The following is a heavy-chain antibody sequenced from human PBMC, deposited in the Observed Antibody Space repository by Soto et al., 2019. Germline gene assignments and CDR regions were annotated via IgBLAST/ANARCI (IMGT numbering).Heavy chain of an antibody. V-gene: IGHV1-3*01. D-gene: IGHD6-13*01. CDR3: ARGIESKAAAPPFDP. CDR1: GYTFTANA. Sequence: ASVKVSCKASGYTFTANALHWVRQGPGQRLEWMGWINPDKGNTKYSQNFQGRVTFTRDTSASTAYMELSNLRSEDTAEYYCARGIESKAAAPPFDPWGQGSLVTVPS. CDR2: INPDKGNT. J-gene: IGHJ5*02.